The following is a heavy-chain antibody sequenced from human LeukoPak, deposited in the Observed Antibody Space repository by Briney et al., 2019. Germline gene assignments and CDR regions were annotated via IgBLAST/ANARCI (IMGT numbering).Heavy chain of an antibody. D-gene: IGHD2-15*01. Sequence: AASVKVSCKVSGYTLTELSMHWVRQAPGKGLEWMGSFDPEDGETIYAQKFQGRVTMTKDTSTDTAYMELSSLRSEDTAVYYCATVGDGSGGSCAGALDSWGEGRMVSVSS. CDR1: GYTLTELS. J-gene: IGHJ3*02. V-gene: IGHV1-24*01. CDR3: ATVGDGSGGSCAGALDS. CDR2: FDPEDGET.